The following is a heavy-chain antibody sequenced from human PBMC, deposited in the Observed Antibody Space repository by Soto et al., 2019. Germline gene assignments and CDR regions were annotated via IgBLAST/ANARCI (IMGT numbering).Heavy chain of an antibody. J-gene: IGHJ4*02. CDR3: ARPASREGYFDWLFPPGY. CDR2: IDPSDSYT. D-gene: IGHD3-9*01. CDR1: GYSFTSYW. Sequence: GESLKISCKGSGYSFTSYWISWVRQMPGQGLEWMGRIDPSDSYTNYSPSFQGHVTISADKSISTAYLQWSSLKASDTAMYYCARPASREGYFDWLFPPGYWGKGSRVTVSS. V-gene: IGHV5-10-1*01.